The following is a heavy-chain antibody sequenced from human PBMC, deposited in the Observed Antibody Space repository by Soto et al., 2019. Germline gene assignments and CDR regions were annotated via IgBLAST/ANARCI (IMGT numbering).Heavy chain of an antibody. Sequence: PGGSLRLSCAASGFTFSSYWMHWVRQAPGKGLVWVSRINSDGSSTSYADSVKGRFTISRDNAKNTLYLQMNSLRAEDTAVYYCASPAGPTSIAAAGTDDWGQGTLVTVSS. D-gene: IGHD6-13*01. CDR1: GFTFSSYW. V-gene: IGHV3-74*01. J-gene: IGHJ4*02. CDR3: ASPAGPTSIAAAGTDD. CDR2: INSDGSST.